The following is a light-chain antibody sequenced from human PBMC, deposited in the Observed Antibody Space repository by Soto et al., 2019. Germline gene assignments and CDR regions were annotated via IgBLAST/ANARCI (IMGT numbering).Light chain of an antibody. CDR1: QDINKW. Sequence: DIHVTQSPNSVSASVGDRDTITCRASQDINKWLAWYQQKPGTAPKLLIYSASSLYTGVPSRSSGSGSGTDFTLTISSLQPEDFATYYCQQANTFALTFGGGTKV. V-gene: IGKV1-12*01. CDR3: QQANTFALT. CDR2: SAS. J-gene: IGKJ4*01.